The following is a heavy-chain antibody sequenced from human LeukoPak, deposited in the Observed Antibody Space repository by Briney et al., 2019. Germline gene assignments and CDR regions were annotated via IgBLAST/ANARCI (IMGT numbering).Heavy chain of an antibody. CDR3: ARDGSARFLEWLSKSYYYYMDV. CDR2: ISAYNGNT. J-gene: IGHJ6*03. V-gene: IGHV1-18*01. D-gene: IGHD3-3*01. Sequence: ASVKVSCTASGYTFTSYGISWVRQAPGQGLEWMGWISAYNGNTNYAQKLQGRVTMTTDTSTSTAYMELRSLRSDDTAVYYCARDGSARFLEWLSKSYYYYMDVWGKGTTVTVSS. CDR1: GYTFTSYG.